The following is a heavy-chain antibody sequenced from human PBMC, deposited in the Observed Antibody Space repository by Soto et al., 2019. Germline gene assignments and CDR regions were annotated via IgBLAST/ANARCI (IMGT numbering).Heavy chain of an antibody. Sequence: SETLSLTCTVSCGSISSSSYYWGWIRQPPGKGLEWIGSIYYSGRTYYNPSLKSRVTISVDTSKNHFSLKLSSVTAADTAVYYCARQYSSSSGWFHPRGQGTLVTVSS. D-gene: IGHD6-6*01. CDR2: IYYSGRT. V-gene: IGHV4-39*01. CDR1: CGSISSSSYY. J-gene: IGHJ5*02. CDR3: ARQYSSSSGWFHP.